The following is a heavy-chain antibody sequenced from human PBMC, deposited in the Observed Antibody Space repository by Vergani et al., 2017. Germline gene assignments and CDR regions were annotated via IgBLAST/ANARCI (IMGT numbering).Heavy chain of an antibody. Sequence: QVQLVESGGGVVQPGRSLRLSCAASGFTFSSYAMHWVRQAPGKGLEWVAVISYDGSNKYYADSVKGRFTISRDNSKNTLYPQMNSLRAEDTAVYYCARDPAGGSSWWRGGCSDWGQGTLVTVSS. V-gene: IGHV3-30*01. D-gene: IGHD6-13*01. CDR1: GFTFSSYA. CDR2: ISYDGSNK. CDR3: ARDPAGGSSWWRGGCSD. J-gene: IGHJ4*02.